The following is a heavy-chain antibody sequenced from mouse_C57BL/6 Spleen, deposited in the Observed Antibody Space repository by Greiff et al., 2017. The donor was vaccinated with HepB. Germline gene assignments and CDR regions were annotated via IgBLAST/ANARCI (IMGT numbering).Heavy chain of an antibody. CDR1: GYTFTDYY. J-gene: IGHJ2*01. D-gene: IGHD1-1*01. CDR2: IYPGSGNT. Sequence: QVQLKESGAELVRPGASVKLSCKASGYTFTDYYINWVKQRPGQGLEWIARIYPGSGNTYYNEKFKGKATLTAEKSSSTAYMQLSSLTSEDSAVYFCAREEDYYGSSGYFDYWGQGTALTVSS. CDR3: AREEDYYGSSGYFDY. V-gene: IGHV1-76*01.